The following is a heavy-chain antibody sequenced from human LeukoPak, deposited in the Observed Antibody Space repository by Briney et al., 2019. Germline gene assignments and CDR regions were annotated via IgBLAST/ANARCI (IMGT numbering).Heavy chain of an antibody. CDR1: GGSFSGYY. J-gene: IGHJ5*02. D-gene: IGHD6-13*01. CDR3: ARGSYSSSWYGEDAILYNWFDP. Sequence: SETLSLTCAFCGGSFSGYYWSWIRQPPGKGLEGIGEINHSGSTNDNPSLKSRVTISVDTSKNQFSLKLSSVTAADTAVYYCARGSYSSSWYGEDAILYNWFDPWGQGTLVTVSS. CDR2: INHSGST. V-gene: IGHV4-34*01.